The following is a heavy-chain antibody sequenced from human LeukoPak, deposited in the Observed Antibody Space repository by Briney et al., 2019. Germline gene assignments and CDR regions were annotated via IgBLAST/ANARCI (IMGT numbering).Heavy chain of an antibody. D-gene: IGHD6-19*01. CDR1: GFTFSSYA. CDR2: ISYDGSNK. CDR3: ARDGVAGEDKGWTFSYYYYYMDV. V-gene: IGHV3-30*04. J-gene: IGHJ6*03. Sequence: GGSLRLSCAASGFTFSSYAMHWVRQAPGKGLEWVAVISYDGSNKYYADSVKGRFTISRGNSKNTLYLQMNSLRAEDTAVYYCARDGVAGEDKGWTFSYYYYYMDVWGKGTTVTVSS.